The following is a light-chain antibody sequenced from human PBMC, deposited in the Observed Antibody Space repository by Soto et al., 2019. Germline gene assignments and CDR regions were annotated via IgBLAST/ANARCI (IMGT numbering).Light chain of an antibody. CDR1: QGIRDF. CDR2: AAS. J-gene: IGKJ4*01. Sequence: DIQLTQSPSFLSASVGDRVTITCRASQGIRDFLAWYQHKPGQPPKLLIYAASTLQTGVPPRFSGIASGTEFTLIISNLQPADFATYYCQQFNVYPLTFGGGTKVEIK. V-gene: IGKV1-9*01. CDR3: QQFNVYPLT.